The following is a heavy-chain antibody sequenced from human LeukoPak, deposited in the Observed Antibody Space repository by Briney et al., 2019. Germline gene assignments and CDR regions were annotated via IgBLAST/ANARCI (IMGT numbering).Heavy chain of an antibody. CDR2: INPNSGGT. D-gene: IGHD2-15*01. V-gene: IGHV1-2*02. Sequence: GASVKVSCKASGYTFTGYYMHWVRQAPGQGLEWMGWINPNSGGTYYAQKFQGRVTMTSDTSISTAYMELSRLRSDNTAVYYCARGIGYCSGGSCYSALPDYWGQGTLVTVSS. J-gene: IGHJ4*02. CDR1: GYTFTGYY. CDR3: ARGIGYCSGGSCYSALPDY.